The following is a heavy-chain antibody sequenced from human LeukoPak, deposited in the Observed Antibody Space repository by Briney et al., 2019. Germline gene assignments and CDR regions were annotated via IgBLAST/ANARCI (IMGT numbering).Heavy chain of an antibody. D-gene: IGHD5-18*01. CDR2: IYPGDSDT. CDR1: GYSFTSYW. V-gene: IGHV5-51*01. Sequence: GESLKISCKGSGYSFTSYWIGWVRQMPGKGLEWMGIIYPGDSDTRYSQSFQGQVTISADNSISPAYLQWSSLKASDTAMYYCARPHVDTAMVIAYWGQGPLVTVSS. J-gene: IGHJ4*02. CDR3: ARPHVDTAMVIAY.